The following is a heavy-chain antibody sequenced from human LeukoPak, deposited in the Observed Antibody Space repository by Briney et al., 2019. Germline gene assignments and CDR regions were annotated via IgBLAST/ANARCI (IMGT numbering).Heavy chain of an antibody. CDR2: ISYDGSNK. D-gene: IGHD1-1*01. Sequence: GGSLRLSCAASGFTFSSYAMHWVRQAPGKGLEWVAVISYDGSNKYYADSVKGRFTISRDNSKNTLYLQVNSLRAEDTAVYYCARDAEGTLRDWGQGTLVTVSS. J-gene: IGHJ4*02. V-gene: IGHV3-30*01. CDR3: ARDAEGTLRD. CDR1: GFTFSSYA.